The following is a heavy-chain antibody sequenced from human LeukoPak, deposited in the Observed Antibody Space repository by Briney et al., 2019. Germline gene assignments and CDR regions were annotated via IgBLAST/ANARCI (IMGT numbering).Heavy chain of an antibody. Sequence: SETLSLRSAVYDGSFSGYYCSFFRKPPLNAPGWIGEINHSGSTNYNPSLKSRVTISVDTSRNQFSLKLSSVTAADTAVYYCAREPAAMYFDYWGQGTRVTVSS. V-gene: IGHV4-34*01. D-gene: IGHD2-2*01. CDR3: AREPAAMYFDY. CDR1: DGSFSGYY. J-gene: IGHJ4*02. CDR2: INHSGST.